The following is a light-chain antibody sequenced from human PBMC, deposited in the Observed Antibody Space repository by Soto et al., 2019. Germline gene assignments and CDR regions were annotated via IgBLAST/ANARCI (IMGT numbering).Light chain of an antibody. J-gene: IGLJ2*01. CDR2: DVT. CDR1: SSDIGGYDY. CDR3: SSYTSSSTLV. Sequence: QSALTQPASVSGSPGQSITISCTGTSSDIGGYDYVCWYQQRPGKAPKLIIYDVTNRPSGVSNRFSASKSGNTASLSISGLQAEDEADYYCSSYTSSSTLVFGGGTKLTVL. V-gene: IGLV2-14*01.